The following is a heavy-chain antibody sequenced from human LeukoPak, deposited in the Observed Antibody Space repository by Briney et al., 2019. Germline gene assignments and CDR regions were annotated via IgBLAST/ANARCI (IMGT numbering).Heavy chain of an antibody. D-gene: IGHD3-10*01. J-gene: IGHJ5*02. CDR2: VSPNSGDT. Sequence: ASVKVSCKASGYTFTSYDINWVRQATGQGLEWMGWVSPNSGDTGYAQNFQGRVTITRNTSISTAYMELSSLTSEDTAVYYCARQDVVRGVRPFYWFDPWGQGTLVTVSS. V-gene: IGHV1-8*01. CDR3: ARQDVVRGVRPFYWFDP. CDR1: GYTFTSYD.